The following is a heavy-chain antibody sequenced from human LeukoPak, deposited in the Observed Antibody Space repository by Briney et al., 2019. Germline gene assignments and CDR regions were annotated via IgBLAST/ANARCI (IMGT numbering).Heavy chain of an antibody. CDR3: ATRGVVPAAVAYYYYGMDV. J-gene: IGHJ6*02. D-gene: IGHD2-2*01. CDR2: FDPEDGET. CDR1: GYTLTELS. Sequence: ASVTVSCKVSGYTLTELSMHWVRQAPGKGLEWMGGFDPEDGETIYAQKFQGRVTMTEDTSTDTAYMELSSLRSEDTAVYYCATRGVVPAAVAYYYYGMDVWGQGTTVTVSS. V-gene: IGHV1-24*01.